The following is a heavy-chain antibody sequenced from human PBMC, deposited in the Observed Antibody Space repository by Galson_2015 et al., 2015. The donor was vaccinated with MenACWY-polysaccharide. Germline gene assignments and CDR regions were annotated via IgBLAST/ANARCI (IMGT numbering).Heavy chain of an antibody. J-gene: IGHJ4*02. D-gene: IGHD1-26*01. V-gene: IGHV3-23*01. Sequence: SLRLSCAGSGFTFNSYAMPWVRQAPGQGLEWVSSINANGDNAHYLDSVTGRFFTSRDKSTNTLFLQMNGLTTEDMAVYYCFLVGTGGRVYRGRGVLVTVPS. CDR1: GFTFNSYA. CDR2: INANGDNA. CDR3: FLVGTGGRVY.